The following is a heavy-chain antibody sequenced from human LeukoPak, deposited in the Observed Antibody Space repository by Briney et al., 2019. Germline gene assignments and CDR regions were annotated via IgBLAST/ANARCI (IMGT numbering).Heavy chain of an antibody. D-gene: IGHD5-18*01. CDR1: GGTFSSYA. V-gene: IGHV1-69*04. CDR3: ARDLDTAMGTRGYFDY. CDR2: IIPILGIA. J-gene: IGHJ4*02. Sequence: SVKVSCKASGGTFSSYAISWVRQAPGQGLEWMGRIIPILGIANYAQKFQGRVTITADKSTSTAYMELSSLRSEDTAVYYCARDLDTAMGTRGYFDYWGQGTLVTVSS.